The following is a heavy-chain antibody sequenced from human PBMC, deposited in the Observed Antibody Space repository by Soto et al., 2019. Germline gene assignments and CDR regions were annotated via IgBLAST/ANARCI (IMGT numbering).Heavy chain of an antibody. J-gene: IGHJ4*02. CDR3: ARCGSIAVAGTIDY. CDR1: SGSISSSNW. CDR2: IYHSGST. D-gene: IGHD6-19*01. Sequence: SETLSLTCAVSSGSISSSNWWSWVRQPPGKGLEWIGEIYHSGSTNYNPSLKSRVTISVDKSKNQFSLKLSSVTAADTAVYYCARCGSIAVAGTIDYWGQGTLVTVSS. V-gene: IGHV4-4*02.